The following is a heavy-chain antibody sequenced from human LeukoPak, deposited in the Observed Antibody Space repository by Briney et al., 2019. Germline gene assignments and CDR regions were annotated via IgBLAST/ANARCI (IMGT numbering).Heavy chain of an antibody. CDR1: GFTFSSYA. V-gene: IGHV3-30-3*01. CDR2: ISYDGSNK. Sequence: PGRSLRLSCAASGFTFSSYAMHWVRQAPGKGLEWVAVISYDGSNKYYADSVKGRFTISRDNSKNTLYLQMNSLRAEDTAVYYCASFLAYCGGDCYSDFDYWGQGTLVTVS. CDR3: ASFLAYCGGDCYSDFDY. D-gene: IGHD2-21*02. J-gene: IGHJ4*02.